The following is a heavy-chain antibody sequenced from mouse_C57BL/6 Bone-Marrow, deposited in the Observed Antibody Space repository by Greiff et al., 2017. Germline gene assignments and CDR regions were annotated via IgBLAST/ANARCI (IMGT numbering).Heavy chain of an antibody. Sequence: QVQLQQPGAELVKPGASVKMSCKASGYTFTSYWITWVKQRPGQGLEWIGDIYPTSGRTKYNEKFKGKAILTVDTSSNTAYMQLSSLTSEDSAVFYGARAGQLGRGFGYWGQGTTLTVSS. J-gene: IGHJ2*01. D-gene: IGHD4-1*02. CDR2: IYPTSGRT. CDR1: GYTFTSYW. CDR3: ARAGQLGRGFGY. V-gene: IGHV1-55*01.